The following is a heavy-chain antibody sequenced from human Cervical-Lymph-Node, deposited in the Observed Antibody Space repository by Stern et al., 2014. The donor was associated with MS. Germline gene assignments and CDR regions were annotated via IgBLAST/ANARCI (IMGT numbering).Heavy chain of an antibody. J-gene: IGHJ4*02. V-gene: IGHV4-39*01. CDR2: IYHSGST. CDR3: ARTSGIRYYFDY. Sequence: QLQLQESGPGLVKPSETLSLTCTVSGGSISTSGYYWAWIRQPPGKGLAWIGTIYHSGSTYYNPSLKSRLSISVDTSNNQFSLRVTSVTAADSAVYYCARTSGIRYYFDYWGQGTLVTVSS. CDR1: GGSISTSGYY. D-gene: IGHD3-10*01.